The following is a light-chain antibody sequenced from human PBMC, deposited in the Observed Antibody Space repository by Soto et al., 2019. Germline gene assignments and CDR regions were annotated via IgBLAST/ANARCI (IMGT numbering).Light chain of an antibody. J-gene: IGKJ4*01. Sequence: EIVLTQSPATLSLSPGERATLSCRASQSISSYLAWYQQKPGQAPRLLIYDASNRATGIPARFSGSGSGTDLTLTISSLEPEDFAVYDCKQRTNLPLTFGGGTKVEIK. CDR3: KQRTNLPLT. V-gene: IGKV3-11*01. CDR1: QSISSY. CDR2: DAS.